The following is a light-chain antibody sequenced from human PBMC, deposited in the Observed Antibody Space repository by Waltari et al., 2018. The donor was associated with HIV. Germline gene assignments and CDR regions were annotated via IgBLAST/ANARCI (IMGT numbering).Light chain of an antibody. CDR3: ASWDDSLDGFYV. V-gene: IGLV1-44*01. CDR2: INN. CDR1: SSNIGT. J-gene: IGLJ1*01. Sequence: QSVLTQPPSVSGTPGQRVTISCSGSSSNIGTAPQLLIYINNQRPSGVPDRFSGSKSGTSASLAISGLQSEDEADYYCASWDDSLDGFYVFGTGTKVTVL.